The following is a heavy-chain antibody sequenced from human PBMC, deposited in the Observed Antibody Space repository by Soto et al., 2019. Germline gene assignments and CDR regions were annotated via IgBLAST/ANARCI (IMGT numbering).Heavy chain of an antibody. D-gene: IGHD3-3*01. CDR3: ATEVPYYVIIHSYLDY. V-gene: IGHV6-1*01. J-gene: IGHJ4*02. CDR1: GNSVGGNSAA. CDR2: TYYRSRWYN. Sequence: PGQTLSLTCAISGNSVGGNSAAWNWSRQSPSRGLEWLGRTYYRSRWYNDYAVSVKSRITVTPDTSKNQFSLHLNCVTPEDTAVYYCATEVPYYVIIHSYLDYWAQGALVTVSS.